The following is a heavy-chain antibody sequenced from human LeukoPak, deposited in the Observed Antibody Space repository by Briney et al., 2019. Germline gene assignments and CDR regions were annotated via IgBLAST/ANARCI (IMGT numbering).Heavy chain of an antibody. Sequence: SETLSLTCTVSGGSISSHYWSWVRQPAGQGLEWVGRIFATGGANYNPSLQSRVTMSVDMSTHLFSLKLNSVTAADTAVYYCARGSLKYQLLPFEYWGQGILVTVSS. CDR2: IFATGGA. D-gene: IGHD2-2*01. CDR1: GGSISSHY. J-gene: IGHJ4*02. V-gene: IGHV4-4*07. CDR3: ARGSLKYQLLPFEY.